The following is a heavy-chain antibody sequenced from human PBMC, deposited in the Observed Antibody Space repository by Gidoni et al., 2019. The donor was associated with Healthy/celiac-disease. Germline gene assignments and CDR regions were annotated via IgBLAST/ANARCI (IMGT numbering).Heavy chain of an antibody. D-gene: IGHD2-2*01. CDR2: IIPNCGRA. Sequence: QVQLVQSGAEVTTPGSSVKVSCMASGGTFRSYALSWVRQAPGQGLEWMGGIIPNCGRANYARKCQGRVTMTADESTSTADMELSSLRSEDTAVYYCARGEECSSTSCYTIRKYYYYYGMDVWGQGTTVTVSS. CDR3: ARGEECSSTSCYTIRKYYYYYGMDV. V-gene: IGHV1-69*01. J-gene: IGHJ6*02. CDR1: GGTFRSYA.